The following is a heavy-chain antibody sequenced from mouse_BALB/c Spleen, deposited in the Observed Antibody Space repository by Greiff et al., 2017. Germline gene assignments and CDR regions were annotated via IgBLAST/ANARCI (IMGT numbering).Heavy chain of an antibody. CDR2: ISSGGSYT. Sequence: EVQGVESGGGLVKPGGSLKLSCAASGFTFSSYAMSWVRQTPEKRLEWVATISSGGSYTYYPDSVKGRFTISRDNAKNTLYLQMSSLRSEDTAMYYCARTWWDDAMDYWGQGTSVTVSS. D-gene: IGHD1-1*02. V-gene: IGHV5-9-3*01. J-gene: IGHJ4*01. CDR1: GFTFSSYA. CDR3: ARTWWDDAMDY.